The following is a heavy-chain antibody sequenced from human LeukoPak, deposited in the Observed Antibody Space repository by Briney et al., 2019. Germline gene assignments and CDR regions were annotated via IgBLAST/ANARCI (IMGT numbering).Heavy chain of an antibody. CDR1: GYSFTSYW. V-gene: IGHV3-7*01. Sequence: GESLKISCKVSGYSFTSYWMSWVRQAPGKGLEWVANIKEDGSEIYYVDSVKGRFTISRDNAKNSLYLQMNSLRAEDTAVYYCTRRGYGYWGQGTLVTVSS. D-gene: IGHD5-18*01. J-gene: IGHJ4*02. CDR3: TRRGYGY. CDR2: IKEDGSEI.